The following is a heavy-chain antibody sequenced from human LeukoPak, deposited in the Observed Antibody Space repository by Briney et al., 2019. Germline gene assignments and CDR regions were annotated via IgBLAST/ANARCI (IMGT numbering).Heavy chain of an antibody. CDR2: IYPGDSDT. J-gene: IGHJ4*02. V-gene: IGHV5-51*01. CDR3: ARSLWGSGWYIDY. CDR1: GYSFTNYW. D-gene: IGHD6-25*01. Sequence: GESLKISCKGSGYSFTNYWIGWVRQIPGTGLEWMGIIYPGDSDTIYNPSFQGQVTTSADKSITTAYVQWSSLKASDTAIYYCARSLWGSGWYIDYWGQGTLVTVSS.